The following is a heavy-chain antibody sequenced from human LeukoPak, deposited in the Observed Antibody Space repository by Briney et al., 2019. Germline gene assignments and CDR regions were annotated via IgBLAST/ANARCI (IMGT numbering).Heavy chain of an antibody. V-gene: IGHV3-30*18. J-gene: IGHJ4*02. D-gene: IGHD3-22*01. Sequence: GGSLRLSCAASGFTFSSYGMHWVRQAPGKGLEWVAVISYDGNNKYYADPVKGRFTISRDNSKNTLYLQMNSLRPENTAVYYCAKDLTYYYDISGSYYGYYFDYWGQGTLVTVSS. CDR2: ISYDGNNK. CDR1: GFTFSSYG. CDR3: AKDLTYYYDISGSYYGYYFDY.